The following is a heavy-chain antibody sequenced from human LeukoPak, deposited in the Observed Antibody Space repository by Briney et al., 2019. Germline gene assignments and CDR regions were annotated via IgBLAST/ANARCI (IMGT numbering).Heavy chain of an antibody. CDR3: ARGRYYDSSGPWFDP. CDR1: GGSISSSSYY. J-gene: IGHJ5*02. CDR2: IYYSGST. Sequence: SETLSLTCTVSGGSISSSSYYWGWIRQPPGKGLEWIGSIYYSGSTYYNPSLKSRVTISVDTSKNQFSLKLSSVTAADTAVYYRARGRYYDSSGPWFDPWGQGTLVTVSS. V-gene: IGHV4-39*01. D-gene: IGHD3-22*01.